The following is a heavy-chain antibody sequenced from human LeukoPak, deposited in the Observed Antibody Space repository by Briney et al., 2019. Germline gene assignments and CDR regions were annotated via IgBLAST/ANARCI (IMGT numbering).Heavy chain of an antibody. CDR3: AKATIFGVVDYFDY. CDR1: GFTVSSNY. CDR2: ISGSGGTT. J-gene: IGHJ4*02. D-gene: IGHD3-3*01. Sequence: GGSLRLSCAASGFTVSSNYMSWVRQAPGKGLEWVSAISGSGGTTYYADSVKGRFTISRDNSKNTLYLQMNSLRAEDTAVYYCAKATIFGVVDYFDYWGQGTLVTVSS. V-gene: IGHV3-23*01.